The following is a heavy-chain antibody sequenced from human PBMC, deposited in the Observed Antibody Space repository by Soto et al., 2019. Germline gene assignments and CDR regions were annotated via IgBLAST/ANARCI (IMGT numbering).Heavy chain of an antibody. CDR3: ARGRIVASTHDAFEI. CDR2: ISAYNGKR. V-gene: IGHV1-18*01. Sequence: QGQLLQSGDEVKTPGASVRVSCRASGYPFTSYGISWVRQAPGQGLEWVAWISAYNGKRDTAQKFQDRVTMTLDTSTDTAHMDLGDLTSADTAVYYCARGRIVASTHDAFEIWGQGTKVTVSS. J-gene: IGHJ3*02. D-gene: IGHD5-12*01. CDR1: GYPFTSYG.